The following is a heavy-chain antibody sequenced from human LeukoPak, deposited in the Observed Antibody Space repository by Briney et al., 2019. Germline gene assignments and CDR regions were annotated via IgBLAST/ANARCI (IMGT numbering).Heavy chain of an antibody. CDR2: ISHDGRGSKK. V-gene: IGHV3-30*04. CDR1: GFTFTSYA. Sequence: GGSLRLSCAASGFTFTSYAMHWVRRAPGKGLEWVAVISHDGRGSKKYYADSVKGRFTISRDNSKNTVYLQMNSLRGEDTAVYYCASLHPGLGLRYWGQGTLVTVSS. CDR3: ASLHPGLGLRY. J-gene: IGHJ4*02. D-gene: IGHD4-17*01.